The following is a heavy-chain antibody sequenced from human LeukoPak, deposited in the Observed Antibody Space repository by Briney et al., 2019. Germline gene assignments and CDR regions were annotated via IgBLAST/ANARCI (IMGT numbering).Heavy chain of an antibody. V-gene: IGHV3-15*01. CDR3: TTDFCDTDMEGFDY. J-gene: IGHJ4*02. CDR1: GFTFSNAW. Sequence: GGSLRLSCAASGFTFSNAWMSWVRQAPGKGLEWVGRIKSKTDGGTTDYAAPVKGRFTISRDDSKNTLYLQMNSLKTEDTAVYYCTTDFCDTDMEGFDYWGQGTLVTVSS. D-gene: IGHD5-18*01. CDR2: IKSKTDGGTT.